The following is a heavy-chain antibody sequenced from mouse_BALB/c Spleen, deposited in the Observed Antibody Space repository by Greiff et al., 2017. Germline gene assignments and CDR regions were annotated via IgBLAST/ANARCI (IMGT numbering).Heavy chain of an antibody. V-gene: IGHV14-1*02. D-gene: IGHD1-1*02. Sequence: VQLQQSGAELVRPGALVKLSCKASGFNIKDYYMHWVKQRPEQGLEWIGWIDPENGNTIYDPKFQGKASITADTSSNTAYLQLSSLTSEDTAVYYCNAGTMLAYWGQGTLVTVSA. CDR1: GFNIKDYY. CDR2: IDPENGNT. J-gene: IGHJ3*01. CDR3: NAGTMLAY.